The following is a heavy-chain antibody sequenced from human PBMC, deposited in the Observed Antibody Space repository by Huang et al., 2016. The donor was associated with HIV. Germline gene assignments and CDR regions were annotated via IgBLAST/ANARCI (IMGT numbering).Heavy chain of an antibody. CDR3: AREGQTWYGKPIAAFEI. V-gene: IGHV1-69*10. Sequence: VQLVQSGTEVRRPGSSVRVSCRASGGTFNTLAFNWVRQAPGQGLDYMGGIVPLLSVTNYAERFQDRLTISADKSTNTVYMELRSLRSADTGVFFCAREGQTWYGKPIAAFEIWGQGTTVIVSS. CDR2: IVPLLSVT. CDR1: GGTFNTLA. D-gene: IGHD1-20*01. J-gene: IGHJ3*02.